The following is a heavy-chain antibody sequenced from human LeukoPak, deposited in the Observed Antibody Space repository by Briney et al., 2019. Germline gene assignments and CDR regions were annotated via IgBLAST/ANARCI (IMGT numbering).Heavy chain of an antibody. CDR1: GGSFSGYY. D-gene: IGHD3-3*01. CDR3: ARHYYDFWSGYPSYNWFDP. CDR2: IKHSGST. J-gene: IGHJ5*02. V-gene: IGHV4-34*01. Sequence: RTSETLSLTCAVYGGSFSGYYWSWIRQPPGKGLEWIGEIKHSGSTNYNPSLKSRVTISVDTSKNQFSLKLSSVTAADTAVYYCARHYYDFWSGYPSYNWFDPWGQGTLVTVSS.